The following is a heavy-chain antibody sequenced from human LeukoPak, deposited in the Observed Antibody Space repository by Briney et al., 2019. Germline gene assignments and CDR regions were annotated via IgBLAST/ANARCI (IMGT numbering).Heavy chain of an antibody. CDR2: ISAYNGNT. Sequence: GASVKVSCTASGYTFSSYGLSWVRPAPGQGLEWMGWISAYNGNTNYAQKLQGRVTMTTDTSTSTAYMELRSLRSDDTAVYFCARDIRINIVAMPFDYWGQGTLVTVSS. CDR3: ARDIRINIVAMPFDY. CDR1: GYTFSSYG. D-gene: IGHD5-12*01. J-gene: IGHJ4*02. V-gene: IGHV1-18*01.